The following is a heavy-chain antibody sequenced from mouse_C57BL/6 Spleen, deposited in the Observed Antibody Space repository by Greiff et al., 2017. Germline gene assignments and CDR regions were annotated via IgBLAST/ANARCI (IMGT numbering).Heavy chain of an antibody. V-gene: IGHV1-61*01. CDR3: ARTPYYGSSYEGWFAD. Sequence: VQLQQPGAELVRPGSSVKLSCKASGYTFTSYWMDWVKQRPGQGLEWIGNIYPSDSETHYNQKFKDKATLTVDKSSSTAYMQLSSLTSEDSAVYYCARTPYYGSSYEGWFADWGQGTLVTVSA. CDR1: GYTFTSYW. CDR2: IYPSDSET. J-gene: IGHJ3*01. D-gene: IGHD1-1*01.